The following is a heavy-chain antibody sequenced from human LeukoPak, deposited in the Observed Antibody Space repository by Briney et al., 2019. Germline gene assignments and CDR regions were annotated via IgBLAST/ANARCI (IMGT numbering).Heavy chain of an antibody. CDR2: MLSDGSNK. D-gene: IGHD5-18*01. J-gene: IGHJ4*02. CDR3: AKDSGYSYGHGLDY. CDR1: GFTFSTYN. Sequence: PGGSLRLSCAASGFTFSTYNMHWVRQAPGKGPEWVALMLSDGSNKYHADSVKGRFTISRDNSKNTLFLQMNSLRDEDTAVYYCAKDSGYSYGHGLDYWGQGTLVTVSS. V-gene: IGHV3-33*06.